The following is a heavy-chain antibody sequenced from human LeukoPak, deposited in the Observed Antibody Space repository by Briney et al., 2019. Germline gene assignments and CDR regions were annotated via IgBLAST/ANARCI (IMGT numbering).Heavy chain of an antibody. Sequence: GGSLRLSCAASGFTFSNYWMSWVHQAPGKGPEWVGDIKTDGSDKYYVGSVKGRFTISRDNAKSSLYLQMNSLRAEDTAVYYCARDSLIQYGSGSYWGFDYWGQGILVTVSS. CDR1: GFTFSNYW. J-gene: IGHJ4*02. V-gene: IGHV3-7*03. CDR2: IKTDGSDK. D-gene: IGHD3-10*01. CDR3: ARDSLIQYGSGSYWGFDY.